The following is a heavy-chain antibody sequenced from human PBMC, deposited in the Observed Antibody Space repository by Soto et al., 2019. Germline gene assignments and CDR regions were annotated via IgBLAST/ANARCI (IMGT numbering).Heavy chain of an antibody. D-gene: IGHD3-3*01. J-gene: IGHJ6*02. Sequence: GGSLRLSCAASGFTFSSYWMHWVRQAPGKGLVWVSRINSDGSSTSYADSVKGRFTISRDNAKNTLYLQMNSLRAEDTAVYYCAREPETGNLNFWSGYSDYYYGMDVWGQGTTVTVSS. CDR2: INSDGSST. CDR3: AREPETGNLNFWSGYSDYYYGMDV. CDR1: GFTFSSYW. V-gene: IGHV3-74*01.